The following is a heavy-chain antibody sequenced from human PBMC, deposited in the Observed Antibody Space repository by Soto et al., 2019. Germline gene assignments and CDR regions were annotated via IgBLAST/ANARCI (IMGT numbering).Heavy chain of an antibody. V-gene: IGHV5-10-1*01. CDR1: GYHFTPFW. CDR3: ARVYKNWFDS. CDR2: FDPTDSYT. Sequence: PVETLTISCKASGYHFTPFWIHWVRQMPGRGLEWLGKFDPTDSYTNYSPSFEGHVTISTDNAISTAYLQWSSLRASDTALYFCARVYKNWFDSWAQGTMVTVSS. J-gene: IGHJ5*01. D-gene: IGHD1-1*01.